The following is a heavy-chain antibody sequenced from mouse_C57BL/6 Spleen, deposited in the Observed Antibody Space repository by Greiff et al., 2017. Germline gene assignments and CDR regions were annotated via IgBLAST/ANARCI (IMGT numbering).Heavy chain of an antibody. CDR2: INPSSGYT. V-gene: IGHV1-7*01. Sequence: VQLQQSGAELAKPGASVKLSCKASGYTFTSYWMHWVKQRPGQGLEWIGYINPSSGYTKYNQKFKDKDTLTADKSSSTAYMQLSSLTYEDSAVYYCARWDYYGYAMDYWGQGTSVTVSS. CDR3: ARWDYYGYAMDY. D-gene: IGHD1-1*01. J-gene: IGHJ4*01. CDR1: GYTFTSYW.